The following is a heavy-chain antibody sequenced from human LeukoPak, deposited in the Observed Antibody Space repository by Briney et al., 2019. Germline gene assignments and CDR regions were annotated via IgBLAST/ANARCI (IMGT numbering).Heavy chain of an antibody. Sequence: PGGSLRLSCAAPGFTFNGNAISWVPEAPGKGLERVSTIGGSGDKTYYADSVKGRFTISRDNSKNMLHLQMSSLTGEDTALYYCVRRGDASSGWGDHDYWGQGALVTVSS. D-gene: IGHD6-19*01. CDR2: IGGSGDKT. J-gene: IGHJ4*02. V-gene: IGHV3-23*01. CDR3: VRRGDASSGWGDHDY. CDR1: GFTFNGNA.